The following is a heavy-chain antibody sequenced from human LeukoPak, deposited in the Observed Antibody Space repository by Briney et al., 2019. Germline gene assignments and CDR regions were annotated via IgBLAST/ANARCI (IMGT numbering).Heavy chain of an antibody. V-gene: IGHV4-38-2*02. D-gene: IGHD6-19*01. Sequence: PSETLSLTCTVSGYSISSGYYWGWIRQPPGKGLEWIGRIYHSGSTYYNPSLKRRVTISVDTSKNQFSLKLSSVTAADTAVYYCARVGIAVAGNSYFDYWGQGTLVTVSS. CDR1: GYSISSGYY. J-gene: IGHJ4*02. CDR3: ARVGIAVAGNSYFDY. CDR2: IYHSGST.